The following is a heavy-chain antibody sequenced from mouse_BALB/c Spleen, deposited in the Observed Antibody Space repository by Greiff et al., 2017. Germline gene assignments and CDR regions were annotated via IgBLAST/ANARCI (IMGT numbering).Heavy chain of an antibody. J-gene: IGHJ4*01. CDR3: ARGGWLPLYAMDY. D-gene: IGHD2-3*01. V-gene: IGHV1S56*01. CDR2: IYPGNVNT. CDR1: GYTFTSSY. Sequence: VQLQQSGPELVKPGASVRLSCKASGYTFTSSYIHWVKQRPGQGLEWIGRIYPGNVNTKYNEKFKGKATLTADKSSSSAYMQRSSLTSEDSAVYFCARGGWLPLYAMDYWGQGTSVTVSS.